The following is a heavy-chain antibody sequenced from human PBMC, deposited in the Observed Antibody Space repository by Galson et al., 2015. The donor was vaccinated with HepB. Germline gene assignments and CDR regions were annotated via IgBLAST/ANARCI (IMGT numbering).Heavy chain of an antibody. J-gene: IGHJ4*02. CDR3: VNGWGAHFPY. D-gene: IGHD1-26*01. CDR1: GLIFGSYS. CDR2: ISHDGNNQ. V-gene: IGHV3-30-3*01. Sequence: SLRLSCAASGLIFGSYSMHWVRQAPGKGLEWLAVISHDGNNQYYPESVKGRFTISRDKPENTLYLQLNNLRPEDTAFYYCVNGWGAHFPYWGQGTLVTVSS.